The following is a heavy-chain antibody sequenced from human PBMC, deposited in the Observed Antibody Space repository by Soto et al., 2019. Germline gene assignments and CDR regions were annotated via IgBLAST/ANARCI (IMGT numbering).Heavy chain of an antibody. D-gene: IGHD4-4*01. CDR2: IYPGDSDT. V-gene: IGHV5-51*01. CDR1: GYSFTSYW. CDR3: ARFSKYVGYYYGMDV. Sequence: ESLKISCKGSGYSFTSYWIGWVRQMPGKGLEWMGIIYPGDSDTRYSPSFQGQVTISADKSISTAYLQWSSLKASDTAMYYCARFSKYVGYYYGMDVWGQGTTVAVSS. J-gene: IGHJ6*02.